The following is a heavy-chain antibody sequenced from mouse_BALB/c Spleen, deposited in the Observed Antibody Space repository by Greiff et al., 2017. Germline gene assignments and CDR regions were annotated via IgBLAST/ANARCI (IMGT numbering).Heavy chain of an antibody. CDR1: GYSITSGYY. D-gene: IGHD2-4*01. CDR3: AGGGLRRGFAY. V-gene: IGHV3-6*02. CDR2: ISYDGSN. J-gene: IGHJ3*01. Sequence: EVQLQQSGPGLVKPSQSLSLTCSVTGYSITSGYYWNWIRQFPGNKLEWMGYISYDGSNNYNPSLKNRISITRDTSKNQFFLKLNSVTTEDTATYYCAGGGLRRGFAYWGQGTLVTVSA.